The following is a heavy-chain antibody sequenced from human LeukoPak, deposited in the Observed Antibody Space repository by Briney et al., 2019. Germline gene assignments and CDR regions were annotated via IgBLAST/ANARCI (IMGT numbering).Heavy chain of an antibody. J-gene: IGHJ3*02. Sequence: GGTLRLSCAASGFTFSSYGMSWVRQAPGKGLEWVSAISGSGGSTYYADSVKGRFTISRDNSKNTLYLQMNSLRAEDTAVYYCAKDRKGGGTALDIWGQGTMVTVSS. CDR3: AKDRKGGGTALDI. CDR1: GFTFSSYG. CDR2: ISGSGGST. D-gene: IGHD3-16*01. V-gene: IGHV3-23*01.